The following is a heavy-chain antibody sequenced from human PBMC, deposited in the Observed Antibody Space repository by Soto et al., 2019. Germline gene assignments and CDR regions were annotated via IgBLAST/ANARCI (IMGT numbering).Heavy chain of an antibody. CDR2: FYYDGSTK. Sequence: QVQLAESGGGVVQPGRSLRLSCAASGFTFSSYGMHWVRQAPGKGLEWVAVFYYDGSTKYYADSVKGRFNISRDNSKNTLYLQMNSLRAEDTAVYYCGRGMGGYSEGPDYWGQGTLVTVSS. V-gene: IGHV3-33*01. D-gene: IGHD5-12*01. CDR1: GFTFSSYG. J-gene: IGHJ4*02. CDR3: GRGMGGYSEGPDY.